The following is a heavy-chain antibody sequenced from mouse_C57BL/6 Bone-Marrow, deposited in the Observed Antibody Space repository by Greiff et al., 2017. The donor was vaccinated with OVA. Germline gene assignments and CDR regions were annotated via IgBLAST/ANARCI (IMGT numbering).Heavy chain of an antibody. V-gene: IGHV14-3*01. CDR1: GFHIKNTY. D-gene: IGHD1-1*01. J-gene: IGHJ3*01. Sequence: EVQLQQSVAELVRPGASVKLSCTASGFHIKNTYMHWVKQRPEQGLEWIGRIDPANGNTKYAPKFQGKATITADTSSNTAYLQLSSLTSEDTAIYYCARSYYRPWFAYWGQGTLVTVSA. CDR2: IDPANGNT. CDR3: ARSYYRPWFAY.